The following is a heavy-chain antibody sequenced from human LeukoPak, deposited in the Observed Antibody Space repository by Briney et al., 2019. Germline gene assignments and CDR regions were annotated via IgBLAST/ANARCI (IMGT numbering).Heavy chain of an antibody. J-gene: IGHJ3*02. D-gene: IGHD6-13*01. Sequence: GESLKISCQGSGYSFTSYWIAWVRQMPGKGLEWTGIINPGDSDTRYSPSFQGQVTISADKSIRTAYLQWSSLKVSDTAMYYCARPRSGSWYTAYDIWGQGTMVTVS. CDR2: INPGDSDT. CDR3: ARPRSGSWYTAYDI. CDR1: GYSFTSYW. V-gene: IGHV5-51*01.